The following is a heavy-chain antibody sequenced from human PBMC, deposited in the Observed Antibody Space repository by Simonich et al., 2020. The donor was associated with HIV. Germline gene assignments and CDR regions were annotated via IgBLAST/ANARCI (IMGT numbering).Heavy chain of an antibody. CDR1: GYSFTSYW. V-gene: IGHV5-51*03. CDR2: LYLGDSDT. Sequence: EVQLVQSGAEVKKLGESLKISCKGSGYSFTSYWIGWVRQLPGKGLEWMGRLYLGDSDTKDSPSFQGKVTISADKSISTAYLQWSSLKASDTAMYYCVRRLAVAGTYWYFDLWGRGTLVTVSS. D-gene: IGHD6-19*01. CDR3: VRRLAVAGTYWYFDL. J-gene: IGHJ2*01.